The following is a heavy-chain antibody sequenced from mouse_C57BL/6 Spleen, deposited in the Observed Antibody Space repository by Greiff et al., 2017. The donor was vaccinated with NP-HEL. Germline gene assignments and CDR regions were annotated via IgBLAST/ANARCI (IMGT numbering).Heavy chain of an antibody. CDR1: GFTFTDYY. J-gene: IGHJ1*03. V-gene: IGHV1-36*01. Sequence: EVKLQESGPVLVKPGPSVKISCKASGFTFTDYYMHWVKQSHGKSLEWIGLVYPYNGGTSYNQKFKGKATLTIDTSSSTAYMELNSLTSEDSAVYYCARGDGGSYWYFDVWGTGTTVTVSS. CDR2: VYPYNGGT. D-gene: IGHD1-1*02. CDR3: ARGDGGSYWYFDV.